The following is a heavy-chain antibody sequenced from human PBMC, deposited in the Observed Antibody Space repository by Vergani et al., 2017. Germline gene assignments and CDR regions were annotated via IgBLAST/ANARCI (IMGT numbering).Heavy chain of an antibody. Sequence: QVQLQESDPGLLKPSQTLSLTCTVSGDSFNSGDHYWSWLRQPPGKGLECIGYIYYSGTASYHPSLRSRLSISVDTSKNQFSLKMNSLTAADTAVYYCACVRIAVTVTSIVCVWFDPGGKGTLV. D-gene: IGHD6-19*01. CDR2: IYYSGTA. CDR1: GDSFNSGDHY. V-gene: IGHV4-30-4*08. CDR3: ACVRIAVTVTSIVCVWFDP. J-gene: IGHJ5*02.